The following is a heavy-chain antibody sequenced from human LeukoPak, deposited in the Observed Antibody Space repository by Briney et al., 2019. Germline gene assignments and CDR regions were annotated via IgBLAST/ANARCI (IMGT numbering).Heavy chain of an antibody. J-gene: IGHJ3*02. CDR1: GGTFSSYA. CDR3: ARVKQGTHCGGDCYSDAFDI. V-gene: IGHV1-69*05. CDR2: IIPIFGTA. Sequence: GSSVKVSCKASGGTFSSYAISWVRQAPGQGLEWMGGIIPIFGTANYAQKFQGRVTITTDESTSTAYMELSSLRSEDTAVYYCARVKQGTHCGGDCYSDAFDIWSQGTMVTVSS. D-gene: IGHD2-21*01.